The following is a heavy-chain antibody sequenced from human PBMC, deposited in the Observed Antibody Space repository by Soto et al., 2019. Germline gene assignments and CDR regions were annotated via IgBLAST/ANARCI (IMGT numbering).Heavy chain of an antibody. Sequence: VQLQESGPGLVKTSETLSLTCTVSADSIRNYYWSWIRQPPGKGLEWIGYIYNIGNTYYNPSLKSRATISADTSKNQFSLKLTSVTAADTAIYYCARHLPFGGPDFEYWGQGTLVTVSS. CDR3: ARHLPFGGPDFEY. CDR1: ADSIRNYY. CDR2: IYNIGNT. J-gene: IGHJ4*02. V-gene: IGHV4-59*08. D-gene: IGHD2-15*01.